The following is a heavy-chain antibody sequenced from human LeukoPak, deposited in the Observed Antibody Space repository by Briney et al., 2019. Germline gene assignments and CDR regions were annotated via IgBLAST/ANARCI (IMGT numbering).Heavy chain of an antibody. D-gene: IGHD6-6*01. Sequence: GGSLRLSCAASGFTFSSYWMHWVRQAPGKGLVWVSHINSDGSSTNYADSVKGRFTISRDNAKDTLYLQMNSLRAEDTAVYYCARTGIAARPTVWFDPWGQGTLVTVSS. J-gene: IGHJ5*02. CDR3: ARTGIAARPTVWFDP. CDR1: GFTFSSYW. CDR2: INSDGSST. V-gene: IGHV3-74*01.